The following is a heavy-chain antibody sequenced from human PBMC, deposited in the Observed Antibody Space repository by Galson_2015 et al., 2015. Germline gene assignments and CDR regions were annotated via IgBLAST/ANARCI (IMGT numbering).Heavy chain of an antibody. D-gene: IGHD2-21*02. J-gene: IGHJ6*02. CDR2: INSDGSST. V-gene: IGHV3-74*01. CDR3: ARGNCGGDCYSYSYYYYGMDV. Sequence: SLRLSCAASGFTFSSYWMHWVRQAPGKGLVWVSRINSDGSSTSYADSVKGRFTISRDNAKNTLYLQMNSLRAEDTAVYYCARGNCGGDCYSYSYYYYGMDVWGQGTTVTVSS. CDR1: GFTFSSYW.